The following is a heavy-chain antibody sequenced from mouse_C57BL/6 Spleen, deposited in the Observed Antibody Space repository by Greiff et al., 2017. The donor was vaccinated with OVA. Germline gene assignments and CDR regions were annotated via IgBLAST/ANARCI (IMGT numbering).Heavy chain of an antibody. J-gene: IGHJ2*01. CDR3: ASRGLRPVDY. CDR2: IDPSDSYT. D-gene: IGHD2-2*01. CDR1: VYTFTSYW. Sequence: QVQLQQPGAELVKPGASVKLSCKASVYTFTSYWMQWVKQRPGQGLEWIGEIDPSDSYTNYNQKFKGKATLTVDTSSSTAYMQLSSLTSEDSAVYYCASRGLRPVDYWGQGTTLTVSS. V-gene: IGHV1-50*01.